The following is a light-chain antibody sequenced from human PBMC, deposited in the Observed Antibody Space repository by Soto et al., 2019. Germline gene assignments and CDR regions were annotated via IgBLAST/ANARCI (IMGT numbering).Light chain of an antibody. CDR1: QSVTSY. Sequence: EIVMTQSPATLSLSPGERATLSCRASQSVTSYLAWYQHKPGQVPRLLIYDASNRANGVPARFGGSGSGTDFTLTINRLEPEDFAVYYCQKRNVWPPITFGQGTRLEIK. J-gene: IGKJ5*01. V-gene: IGKV3-11*01. CDR3: QKRNVWPPIT. CDR2: DAS.